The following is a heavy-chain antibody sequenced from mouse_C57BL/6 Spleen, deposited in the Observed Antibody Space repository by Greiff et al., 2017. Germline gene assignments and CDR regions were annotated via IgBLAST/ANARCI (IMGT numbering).Heavy chain of an antibody. CDR1: GFTFSDYY. Sequence: EVKLMESGGGLVQPGGSLKLSCAASGFTFSDYYMYWVRQTPEKRLEWVAYISNGGGSTYYPDTVKGRFTISRDNAKNTLYLQMSRLKSEDTAMYYGARQETAQAYYYAMDYWGQGTSVTVSS. J-gene: IGHJ4*01. D-gene: IGHD3-2*02. V-gene: IGHV5-12*01. CDR3: ARQETAQAYYYAMDY. CDR2: ISNGGGST.